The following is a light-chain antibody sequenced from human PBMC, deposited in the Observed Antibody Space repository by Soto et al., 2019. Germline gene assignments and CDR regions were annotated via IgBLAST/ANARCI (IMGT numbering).Light chain of an antibody. V-gene: IGKV3-20*01. J-gene: IGKJ4*01. CDR3: QQYGSSLLT. CDR1: QRVGSSY. Sequence: EVLLTQSPGTLSLLPGERATLSYRASQRVGSSYLAWYQQKPGKAPRLLIYGASSRATGIPDRFSGSGSGTDFTLTISRLEPEDFAVYYCQQYGSSLLTFGGGTKV. CDR2: GAS.